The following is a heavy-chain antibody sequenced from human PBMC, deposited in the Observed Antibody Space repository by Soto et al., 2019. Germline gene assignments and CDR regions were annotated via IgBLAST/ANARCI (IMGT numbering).Heavy chain of an antibody. CDR2: ISGSGSNP. CDR3: ATTASMTIRDGFDH. Sequence: EVQVLESGGGLVQPGGSLRLSCAASGFTFSSYAMSWVRQAPGQGLEWVSAISGSGSNPYYADSVKGRFTISRDNSKKTLYLQMNSLRAEDTALYYCATTASMTIRDGFDHWGQGTLVTVSS. V-gene: IGHV3-23*01. CDR1: GFTFSSYA. D-gene: IGHD4-17*01. J-gene: IGHJ4*02.